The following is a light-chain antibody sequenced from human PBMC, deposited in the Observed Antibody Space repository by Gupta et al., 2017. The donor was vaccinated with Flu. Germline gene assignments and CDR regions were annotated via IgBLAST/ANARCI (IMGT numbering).Light chain of an antibody. CDR1: QSVSSNY. Sequence: EIVLTQSPGTLSLSPGERATLSCRASQSVSSNYLAWYQQKPGQAPRLLIYGASSRATGIPDRFSGSGSGTDFTLTISRLEPEDFAVYYCQQHGSSPPITFGQGTRVEIK. CDR2: GAS. J-gene: IGKJ5*01. V-gene: IGKV3-20*01. CDR3: QQHGSSPPIT.